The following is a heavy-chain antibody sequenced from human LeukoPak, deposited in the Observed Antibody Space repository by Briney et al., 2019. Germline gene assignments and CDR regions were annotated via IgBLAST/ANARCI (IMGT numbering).Heavy chain of an antibody. D-gene: IGHD6-13*01. CDR3: ARDFAAAYYFDY. J-gene: IGHJ4*02. Sequence: GGSLRLSCAASGITASNNYMTWVRQAPGKGLEWVSIINTDGSTNYADSVRGRFIISRDESKNTLYLQMNSLRVDDTALYFRARDFAAAYYFDYWGQGALVTVSS. CDR2: INTDGST. CDR1: GITASNNY. V-gene: IGHV3-66*01.